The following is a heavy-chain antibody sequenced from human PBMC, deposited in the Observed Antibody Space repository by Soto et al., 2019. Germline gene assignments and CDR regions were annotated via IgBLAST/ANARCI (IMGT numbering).Heavy chain of an antibody. Sequence: QMQLVQSGPEVKKPGTSVTVSCKASGITVNRSAIQWVRQARGQRLEWVGWIVVGSNNRDYAQKFQERVTITSDMSTSTVYMELSSLSSEATAVYYCAAVQESPYSMGIWGQGTTVTVSS. D-gene: IGHD2-15*01. V-gene: IGHV1-58*02. CDR3: AAVQESPYSMGI. CDR1: GITVNRSA. J-gene: IGHJ6*02. CDR2: IVVGSNNR.